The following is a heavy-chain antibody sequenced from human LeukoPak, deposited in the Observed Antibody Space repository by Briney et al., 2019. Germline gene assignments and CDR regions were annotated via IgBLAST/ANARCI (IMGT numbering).Heavy chain of an antibody. CDR1: GYTFTGYD. CDR2: INTNSGGT. V-gene: IGHV1-2*02. J-gene: IGHJ4*02. Sequence: GASGKVACNASGYTFTGYDMHWVGQAPGQGLEWMGCINTNSGGTNSAQKFPGRVTMTRDTSIRTAYMELRRLRSDDPAVSYCARSQGSGYLEWGKGTLVTVSS. CDR3: ARSQGSGYLE. D-gene: IGHD3-22*01.